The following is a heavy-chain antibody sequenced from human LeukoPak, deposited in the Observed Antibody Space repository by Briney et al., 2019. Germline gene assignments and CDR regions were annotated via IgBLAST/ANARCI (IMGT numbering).Heavy chain of an antibody. CDR3: ARINLLYYFDY. V-gene: IGHV4-39*01. J-gene: IGHJ4*02. CDR1: GGSISSGDYY. Sequence: SETLSLTCTVSGGSISSGDYYWSWIRQPPGKGLEWIGSIYYSGSTYYNPSLKSRVTISVDTSKNQFSLKLSSVTAADTAVYYCARINLLYYFDYWGQGTLVTVSS. D-gene: IGHD1-14*01. CDR2: IYYSGST.